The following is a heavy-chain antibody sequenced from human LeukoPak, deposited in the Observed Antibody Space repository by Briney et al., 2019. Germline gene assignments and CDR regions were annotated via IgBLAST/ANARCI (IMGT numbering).Heavy chain of an antibody. CDR2: TFASGAT. CDR3: AKTWSGTFHI. D-gene: IGHD2-15*01. CDR1: GGSINSGTDY. J-gene: IGHJ3*02. V-gene: IGHV4-61*09. Sequence: PSQTLSLTCTASGGSINSGTDYWSWIRQPAGKGLEWIGHTFASGATNYSPSLKSRITTSVDTSKNQFSLSLTSVTAADTAVYYCAKTWSGTFHIWGQGTMVSVCS.